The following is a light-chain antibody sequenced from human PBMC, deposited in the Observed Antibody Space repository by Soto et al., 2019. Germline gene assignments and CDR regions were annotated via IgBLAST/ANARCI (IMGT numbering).Light chain of an antibody. J-gene: IGKJ4*01. V-gene: IGKV3-20*01. CDR3: QQYSDSPLT. Sequence: EIVLTQSPGTLSLSPGERATLSCRASQTVRSNYLAWFQHKPGQAPRLLIYGASSRATGIPDRFSGSGSGTDVTLTINRLEPEDFAVYFCQQYSDSPLTFGGGTKVAIK. CDR1: QTVRSNY. CDR2: GAS.